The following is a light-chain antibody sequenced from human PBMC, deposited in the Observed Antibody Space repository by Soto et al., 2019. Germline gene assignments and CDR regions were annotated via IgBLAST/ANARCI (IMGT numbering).Light chain of an antibody. V-gene: IGKV3-20*01. CDR3: QQYGISPYT. CDR1: QSVSSDY. CDR2: AAS. Sequence: EIVLTQSPGTLSLSPGERATLSCRASQSVSSDYLAWYQQKPGQAPRLLIYAASSGATGIPDRFSGSGSGTDFTLTISRLETEDFAVFYCQQYGISPYTFGQGTRLEIK. J-gene: IGKJ5*01.